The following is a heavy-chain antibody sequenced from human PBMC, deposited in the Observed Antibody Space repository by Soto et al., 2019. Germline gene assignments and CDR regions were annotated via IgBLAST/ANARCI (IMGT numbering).Heavy chain of an antibody. CDR3: ARDIGSYAYGEGY. D-gene: IGHD3-10*01. CDR2: VYSSGTT. J-gene: IGHJ4*02. CDR1: CGSINSYW. Sequence: PSETLSLTCSGSCGSINSYWWSWIRQPAGKGLEWIGRVYSSGTTDYNPSLNSRATLSVETSKNQFSLKLSSVTAADTAVYYCARDIGSYAYGEGYWGQGIQVTVSS. V-gene: IGHV4-4*07.